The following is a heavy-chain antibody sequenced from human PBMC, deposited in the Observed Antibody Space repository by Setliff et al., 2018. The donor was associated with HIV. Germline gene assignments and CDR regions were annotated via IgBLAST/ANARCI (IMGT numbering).Heavy chain of an antibody. CDR2: IRHDGSNK. CDR1: GFTFSNYG. Sequence: LRLSCAASGFTFSNYGMHWVRQAPGKGLEWVAFIRHDGSNKYYADSVKGRFTISRDNSKNTLYLQMNSLRAEDTAVYYCARSLWGFVRNAAFDIWGQGTMVTVSS. V-gene: IGHV3-30*02. J-gene: IGHJ3*02. CDR3: ARSLWGFVRNAAFDI. D-gene: IGHD3-16*01.